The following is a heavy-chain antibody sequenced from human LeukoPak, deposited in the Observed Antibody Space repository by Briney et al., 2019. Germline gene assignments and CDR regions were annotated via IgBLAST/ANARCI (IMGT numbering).Heavy chain of an antibody. Sequence: GESLKISCQVSGYIFTHYWIGWVRQMPGNGLESMGIIYPADSDTTYSPSFQGQATISADKSISTAYLQWSSLKASDTAMYYCARRLDYSTIYYFDYWGQGTLVTVSS. V-gene: IGHV5-51*01. CDR1: GYIFTHYW. D-gene: IGHD4-11*01. CDR2: IYPADSDT. CDR3: ARRLDYSTIYYFDY. J-gene: IGHJ4*02.